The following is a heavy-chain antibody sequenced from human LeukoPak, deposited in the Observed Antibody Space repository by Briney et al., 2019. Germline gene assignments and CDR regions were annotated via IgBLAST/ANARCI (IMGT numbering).Heavy chain of an antibody. V-gene: IGHV3-23*01. J-gene: IGHJ4*02. CDR3: AREVVVVPAAMIDY. D-gene: IGHD2-2*01. CDR1: GFTFSSYA. CDR2: ISGSGGST. Sequence: PGGSLRLSCAASGFTFSSYAMSWVRQAPGKGLEWVSAISGSGGSTYYTDSVKGRFTISRDNSKNTLYLQMNSLRAEDTAVYYCAREVVVVPAAMIDYWGQGTLVTVSS.